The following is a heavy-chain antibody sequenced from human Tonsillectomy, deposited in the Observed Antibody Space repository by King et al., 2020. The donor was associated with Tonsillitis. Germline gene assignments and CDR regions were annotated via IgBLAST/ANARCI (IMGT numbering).Heavy chain of an antibody. Sequence: VQLQESGPGLVKPSETLSLTCSVSGGSISSYFWTWIRPSLGKGLEWIGYMYYSGSTNYNPSLKSRVTISVDTSKNKFSLKLSSVTAADTAVYYCARGTMVRGTGYWFDPWGQGTLVTVSS. CDR3: ARGTMVRGTGYWFDP. D-gene: IGHD3-10*01. J-gene: IGHJ5*02. CDR1: GGSISSYF. CDR2: MYYSGST. V-gene: IGHV4-59*01.